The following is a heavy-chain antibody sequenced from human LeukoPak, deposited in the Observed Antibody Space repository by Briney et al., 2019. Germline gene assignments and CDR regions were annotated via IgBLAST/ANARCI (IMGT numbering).Heavy chain of an antibody. Sequence: APLKVSCKASGYSFTSYYMHWVRQAPGQGLEWMGIINPSGGATSAAKKFQGRVTMTRDTSTSTVYMELSRLRSEDTAVYYCARDYGDYALDSWGQGTLVTVSS. CDR3: ARDYGDYALDS. CDR1: GYSFTSYY. J-gene: IGHJ4*02. CDR2: INPSGGAT. D-gene: IGHD4-17*01. V-gene: IGHV1-46*01.